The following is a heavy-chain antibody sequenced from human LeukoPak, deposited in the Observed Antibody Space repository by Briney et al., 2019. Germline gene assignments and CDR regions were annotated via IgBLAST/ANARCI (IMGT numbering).Heavy chain of an antibody. V-gene: IGHV1-2*02. CDR2: VSPSSGAT. CDR1: GYTFTAYR. D-gene: IGHD2-2*02. Sequence: ASVKVSCKASGYTFTAYRVYWVRQAPGQGLEWMGWVSPSSGATKYAQKFQGGVTMTRDTSTSTAYVELRRLRSDDTAVYYCAREIPSVSPIPTTALDYWGQGTLVTVSS. CDR3: AREIPSVSPIPTTALDY. J-gene: IGHJ4*02.